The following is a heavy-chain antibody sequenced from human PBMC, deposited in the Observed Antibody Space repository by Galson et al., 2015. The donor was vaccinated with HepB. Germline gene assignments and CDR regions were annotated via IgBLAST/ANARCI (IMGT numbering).Heavy chain of an antibody. V-gene: IGHV3-30-3*01. CDR3: ATLAAYSGYNWFDP. Sequence: SLRLSCAASGFTFSSYAMHWVRQAPGKGLEWVAVISYDGSNKYYADSVKGRFTISRDNSKNTLYLQMNSLRAEDTAVYYCATLAAYSGYNWFDPWGQGTLVTVSS. CDR2: ISYDGSNK. CDR1: GFTFSSYA. D-gene: IGHD2-21*01. J-gene: IGHJ5*02.